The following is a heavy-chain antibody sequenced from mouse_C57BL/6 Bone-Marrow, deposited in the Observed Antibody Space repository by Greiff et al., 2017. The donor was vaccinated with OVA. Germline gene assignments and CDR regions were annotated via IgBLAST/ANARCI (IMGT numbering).Heavy chain of an antibody. CDR2: IDPENGDT. V-gene: IGHV14-4*01. CDR1: GFNIKDEY. CDR3: ATYRY. Sequence: VHVKQSGAELVRPGASVKLSCTASGFNIKDEYMHWVKERPEQGLEWIGWIDPENGDTEYASKFQGKATITADKSSKTVYLHLSSLTSEDTAVYYCATYRYWGQGTTLTVSS. J-gene: IGHJ2*01.